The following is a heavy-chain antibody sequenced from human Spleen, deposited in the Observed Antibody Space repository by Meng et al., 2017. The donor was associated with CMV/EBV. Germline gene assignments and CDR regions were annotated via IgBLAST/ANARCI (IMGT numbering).Heavy chain of an antibody. CDR2: ISTSSNYI. D-gene: IGHD3-3*01. CDR1: GFTFSSYT. CDR3: AKDFLGAPHDP. Sequence: GESLKISCAASGFTFSSYTMNWVRQAPGKGLEWVASISTSSNYIYYPDSVKGRFTISRDNAKNSLYLQMNSLRAEDTAVYYCAKDFLGAPHDPWGQGTLVTVSS. V-gene: IGHV3-21*01. J-gene: IGHJ5*02.